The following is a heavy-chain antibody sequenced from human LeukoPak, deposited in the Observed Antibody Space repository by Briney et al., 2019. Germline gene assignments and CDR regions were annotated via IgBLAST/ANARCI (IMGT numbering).Heavy chain of an antibody. V-gene: IGHV3-53*01. J-gene: IGHJ4*02. CDR1: GFTVSNNY. CDR3: VCRIGGAPQ. D-gene: IGHD1-26*01. CDR2: IYSGGST. Sequence: GGSLRLSCAASGFTVSNNYMSWVRQAPGKGLEWVSVIYSGGSTYYADYGKGRITIYRDKSKDKLYLKRNRLEDDDTDEYYSVCRIGGAPQWGQGTLVTVSS.